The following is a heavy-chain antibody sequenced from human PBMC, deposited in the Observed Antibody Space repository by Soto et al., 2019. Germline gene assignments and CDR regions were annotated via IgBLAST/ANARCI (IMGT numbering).Heavy chain of an antibody. V-gene: IGHV3-21*06. J-gene: IGHJ4*02. CDR2: ISPRSDYI. D-gene: IGHD3-10*01. CDR1: GFIFSSYS. CDR3: ARVSGTLERYSDLDY. Sequence: VQLVESGGGLVKPGGSLRLSCAASGFIFSSYSMNWVRQAPGKGLEWVSSISPRSDYIYFADSMRGRFTISRDNAQNSLYLHMNNLRAEDTAVYHCARVSGTLERYSDLDYWGQGTQVTVSS.